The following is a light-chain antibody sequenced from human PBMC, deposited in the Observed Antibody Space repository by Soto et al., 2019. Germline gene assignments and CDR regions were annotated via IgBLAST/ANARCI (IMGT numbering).Light chain of an antibody. CDR2: ANT. J-gene: IGLJ2*01. CDR1: SSYIGAGYD. V-gene: IGLV1-40*01. CDR3: PSYDDSLGGHVI. Sequence: QSVLTQPPSVSGAPGQRVTISCTGSSSYIGAGYDVPWYQQLPGTAPKLLIYANTNRPSGVPDRFSGSKSGTSASLAITGLQAEDEADYYCPSYDDSLGGHVIFGGGTKLTVL.